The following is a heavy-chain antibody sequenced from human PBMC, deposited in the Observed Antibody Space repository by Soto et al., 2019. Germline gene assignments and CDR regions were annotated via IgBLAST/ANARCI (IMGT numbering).Heavy chain of an antibody. CDR3: ALTAIDY. Sequence: QVQLVQSGAEVKKPGASVKVSCKASGYTFITYGINWVRQAPGQGLEWMGWISAYNGNTQYAQKFQGRVTMNRDTSTSTAYMELRSLRSDDTAVYYCALTAIDYWGQGTLVTVSS. J-gene: IGHJ4*02. V-gene: IGHV1-18*01. CDR2: ISAYNGNT. CDR1: GYTFITYG.